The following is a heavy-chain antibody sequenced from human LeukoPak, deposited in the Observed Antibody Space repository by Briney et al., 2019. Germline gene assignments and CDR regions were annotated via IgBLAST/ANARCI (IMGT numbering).Heavy chain of an antibody. D-gene: IGHD6-6*01. CDR1: VFTFSNYA. Sequence: GESLRLSCAASVFTFSNYAMTWVPQAPGKGLEWVSTIIGSGGTTFYAHPVKGRFTISRDNSKNTLYLQLNSLRAEDTAVYYCAKGPVRSSPYYFDYWGQGTLVTVSS. J-gene: IGHJ4*02. CDR2: IIGSGGTT. CDR3: AKGPVRSSPYYFDY. V-gene: IGHV3-23*01.